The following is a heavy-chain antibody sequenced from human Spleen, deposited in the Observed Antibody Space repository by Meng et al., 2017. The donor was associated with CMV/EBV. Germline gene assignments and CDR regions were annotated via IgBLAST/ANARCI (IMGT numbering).Heavy chain of an antibody. CDR1: GDTFSTYT. V-gene: IGHV1-69*02. D-gene: IGHD1-26*01. J-gene: IGHJ4*02. CDR3: ARGEWELDDFPY. CDR2: VIPILGIA. Sequence: SVKVSCKASGDTFSTYTITWVRQAPGHGLECMGRVIPILGIANYTQHFKGRVTITADRPTRTAYMELSSLRFEDTAVYYCARGEWELDDFPYWGQGTLVTVSS.